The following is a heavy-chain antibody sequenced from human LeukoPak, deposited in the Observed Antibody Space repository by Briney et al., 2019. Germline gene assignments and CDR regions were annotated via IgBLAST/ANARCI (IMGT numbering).Heavy chain of an antibody. V-gene: IGHV4-38-2*02. Sequence: KPSETLSLTCTVSGYSISSGYYWGWIRQPPGKGLEWIGSIYHSGSTYYNPSLKSRVTISVDTSKNQFSLKLSSVTAADTAVYYCARIPSGVYFDWLQSYFDYWGQGTLVTVSS. CDR2: IYHSGST. CDR1: GYSISSGYY. J-gene: IGHJ4*02. D-gene: IGHD3-9*01. CDR3: ARIPSGVYFDWLQSYFDY.